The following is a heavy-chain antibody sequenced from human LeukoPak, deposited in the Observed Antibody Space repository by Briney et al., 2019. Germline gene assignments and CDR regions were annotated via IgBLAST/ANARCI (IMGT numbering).Heavy chain of an antibody. CDR1: GYTLTELS. CDR2: FDPEDGET. D-gene: IGHD5-24*01. J-gene: IGHJ4*02. Sequence: ASVKVSCKVSGYTLTELSMHWVRQAPGKGLEWMGGFDPEDGETIYAQKFQGRVTMTRDMSTSTVYMELSSLRSEDTAVYHCARAWSGGHNYFGGYWGQGTLVTVSS. CDR3: ARAWSGGHNYFGGY. V-gene: IGHV1-24*01.